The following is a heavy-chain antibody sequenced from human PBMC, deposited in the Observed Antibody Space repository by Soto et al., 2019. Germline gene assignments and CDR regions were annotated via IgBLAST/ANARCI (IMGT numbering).Heavy chain of an antibody. J-gene: IGHJ4*02. CDR2: IIPIFGTA. D-gene: IGHD6-6*01. V-gene: IGHV1-69*13. Sequence: SVKVSCKASGGTFSSYAISWVRQAPGQGLEWMGGIIPIFGTANYAQKFQGRVTITADESTSTAYMELSSLRSEDTAVYYCASHTKGVEYSSSQPFDYWGQGTLVTVSS. CDR3: ASHTKGVEYSSSQPFDY. CDR1: GGTFSSYA.